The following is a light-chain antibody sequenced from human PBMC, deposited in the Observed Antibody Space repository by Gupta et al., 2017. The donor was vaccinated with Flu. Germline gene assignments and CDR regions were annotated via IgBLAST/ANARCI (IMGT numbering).Light chain of an antibody. CDR2: AAS. V-gene: IGKV1-39*01. Sequence: GDRVTITCRASQSISSYLNWYQQKPGKAPKLLIYAASSLQSGVPSRFSGSGSGTNFTLTINSLQPEDVATYYCQQSSNTPWTFGQGTKVDIK. CDR1: QSISSY. CDR3: QQSSNTPWT. J-gene: IGKJ1*01.